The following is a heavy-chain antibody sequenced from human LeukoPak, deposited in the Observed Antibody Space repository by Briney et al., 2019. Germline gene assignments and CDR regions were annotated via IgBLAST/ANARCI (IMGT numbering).Heavy chain of an antibody. CDR1: GFTFSRYG. Sequence: PGRSLRLSCAASGFTFSRYGMHWVRQAPGKGLEWVAVISYDGSKKYYAESVKGRFTISRDNSKNTMFLQMNSLKPEDTAVYYCAKDRSGGSDYGDYWGQETLVTVSS. CDR3: AKDRSGGSDYGDY. D-gene: IGHD3-16*01. CDR2: ISYDGSKK. V-gene: IGHV3-30*18. J-gene: IGHJ4*02.